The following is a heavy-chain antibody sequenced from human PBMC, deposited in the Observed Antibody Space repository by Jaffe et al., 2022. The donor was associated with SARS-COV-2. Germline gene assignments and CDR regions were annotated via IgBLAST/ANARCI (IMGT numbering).Heavy chain of an antibody. CDR2: LYSSGGT. V-gene: IGHV4-39*01. D-gene: IGHD1-26*01. CDR1: GDSISTS. CDR3: ARQGSAWFYFDP. J-gene: IGHJ5*02. Sequence: QLQLQESGPGLVQPLETLSLTCHISGDSISTSWGWLRQTPGKGLEWIGSLYSSGGTDYNPSLRGRATISIDTSKNQLSLRLNSVAAADTALYYCARQGSAWFYFDPWGPGTLVTVSS.